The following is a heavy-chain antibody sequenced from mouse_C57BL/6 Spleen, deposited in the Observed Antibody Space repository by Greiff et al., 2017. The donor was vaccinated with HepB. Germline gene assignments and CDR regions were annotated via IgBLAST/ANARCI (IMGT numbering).Heavy chain of an antibody. D-gene: IGHD2-2*01. CDR3: ARLGWLRRGDY. V-gene: IGHV5-6*01. J-gene: IGHJ2*01. CDR1: GFTFSSYG. CDR2: ISSGGSYT. Sequence: EVKLQESGGDLVKPGGSLKLSCAASGFTFSSYGMSWVRQTPDKRLEWVATISSGGSYTYYPDSVKGRFTISRDNAKNTLYLQMSSLKSEDTAMYYCARLGWLRRGDYWGQGTTLTVSS.